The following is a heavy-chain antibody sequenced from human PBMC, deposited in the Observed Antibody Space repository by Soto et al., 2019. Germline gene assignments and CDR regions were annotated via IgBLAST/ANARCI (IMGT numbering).Heavy chain of an antibody. CDR2: ISGYNGKT. CDR3: ARDETYTAGWYFEH. V-gene: IGHV1-18*01. D-gene: IGHD6-19*01. CDR1: GYMFNSYG. Sequence: QVQLVQSGAEVKKRGASVKVSCKASGYMFNSYGMSWLRQAPGQGLEWIGWISGYNGKTDLAQKFQGRVTMTTEASTRTVYMELKSLRFDDTALYYCARDETYTAGWYFEHWGQGTLVTVPS. J-gene: IGHJ4*02.